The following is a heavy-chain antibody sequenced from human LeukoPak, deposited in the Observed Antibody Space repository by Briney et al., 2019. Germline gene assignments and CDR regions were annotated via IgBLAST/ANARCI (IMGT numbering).Heavy chain of an antibody. CDR1: GGSISSSSYY. Sequence: SETLSLTCTVSGGSISSSSYYWGWIRQPPGKGLEWIGSIYYSGSTYYNPSLKSRVTISVDTSKNQFSLKLSSVTAADTAVYYCARLRTVTTRGYFDYWGQGTLVTVSS. J-gene: IGHJ4*02. V-gene: IGHV4-39*01. D-gene: IGHD4-17*01. CDR2: IYYSGST. CDR3: ARLRTVTTRGYFDY.